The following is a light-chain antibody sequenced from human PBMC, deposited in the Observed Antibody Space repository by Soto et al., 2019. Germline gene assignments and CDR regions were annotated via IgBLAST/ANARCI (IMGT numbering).Light chain of an antibody. CDR2: DAS. J-gene: IGKJ5*01. Sequence: EPVLTQSPATLSLSPGERATLSCRSSQGVSSYLAWYQQRPGQALPLFIYDASNRATCIPARFSGSGSGTDFFPTTRSLEAEDFAIYYCQQSSNWPPITFGQGTRLEIK. V-gene: IGKV3-11*01. CDR3: QQSSNWPPIT. CDR1: QGVSSY.